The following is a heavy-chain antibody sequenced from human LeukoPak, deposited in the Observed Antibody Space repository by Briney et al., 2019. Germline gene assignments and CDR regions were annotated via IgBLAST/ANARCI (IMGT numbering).Heavy chain of an antibody. CDR3: ARGGGPRPLDYYFDY. CDR1: GYTFTSYG. Sequence: ASVKVSCKASGYTFTSYGISWVRQAPGQGLEWMGWISAYNGNTNYAQKLQGRVTMTTDTSTSTAYMELRSLRSEDTAVYYCARGGGPRPLDYYFDYWGQGTLVTVSS. J-gene: IGHJ4*02. V-gene: IGHV1-18*01. CDR2: ISAYNGNT. D-gene: IGHD3-16*01.